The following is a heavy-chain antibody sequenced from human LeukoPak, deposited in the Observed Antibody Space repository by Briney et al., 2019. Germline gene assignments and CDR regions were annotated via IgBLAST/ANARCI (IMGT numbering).Heavy chain of an antibody. Sequence: GESLKISCKGSGYTFSNYWIGWVRQTPGKGLEWMGIIYPGDSGIRYSPSFQGQVAISADKSISTAYLQWNSLKASDIAMYYCARLGNGIVDYWGQGTLVTVSS. J-gene: IGHJ4*02. CDR3: ARLGNGIVDY. V-gene: IGHV5-51*01. CDR1: GYTFSNYW. D-gene: IGHD2-8*01. CDR2: IYPGDSGI.